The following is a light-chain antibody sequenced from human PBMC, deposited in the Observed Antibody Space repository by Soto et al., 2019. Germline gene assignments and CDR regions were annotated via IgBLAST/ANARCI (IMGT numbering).Light chain of an antibody. CDR1: SSDVGGYNY. J-gene: IGLJ1*01. CDR3: SSYTSSSTLV. CDR2: EVS. V-gene: IGLV2-14*01. Sequence: QSALTQPASVSGSPGQSITISCTGTSSDVGGYNYVSWYQQHPGKAPKLMIYEVSNRPSGVSNRFSGSKSDNTAPLTISGLQSEDEADYFCSSYTSSSTLVFGTGTKVIVL.